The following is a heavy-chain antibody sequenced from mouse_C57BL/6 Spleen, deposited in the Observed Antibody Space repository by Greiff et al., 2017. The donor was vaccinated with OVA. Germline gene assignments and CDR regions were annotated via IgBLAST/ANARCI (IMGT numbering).Heavy chain of an antibody. CDR2: IDPSDSYT. J-gene: IGHJ2*01. V-gene: IGHV1-69*01. CDR1: GYTFTSYW. D-gene: IGHD1-1*01. Sequence: VQLQQPGAELVMPGASVKLSCKASGYTFTSYWMHWVKQRPGQGLEWIGEIDPSDSYTNYNQKFKGKSTLTVDKSSSTAYMQLSSLTSEDSAVYYCARGYTTTVKDYWGQGTTLTVSS. CDR3: ARGYTTTVKDY.